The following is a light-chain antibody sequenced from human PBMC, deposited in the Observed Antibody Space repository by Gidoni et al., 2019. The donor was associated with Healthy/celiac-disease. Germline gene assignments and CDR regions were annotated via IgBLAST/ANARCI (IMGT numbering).Light chain of an antibody. CDR2: DAS. V-gene: IGKV1-5*01. Sequence: DIQMTQSPSTLSASVGDRVTITCRASQSISSWLAWYQQKPGKAPKLLIYDASSLESGVPSRFSGSGSGTEFTLTISSLQPDDFATYYCQQYNSYDTFGQGTKLESK. J-gene: IGKJ2*01. CDR3: QQYNSYDT. CDR1: QSISSW.